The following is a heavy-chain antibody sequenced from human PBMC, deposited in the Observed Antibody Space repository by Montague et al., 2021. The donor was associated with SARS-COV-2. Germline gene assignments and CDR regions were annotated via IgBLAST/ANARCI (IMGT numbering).Heavy chain of an antibody. CDR1: GYSISSGYY. D-gene: IGHD3-10*01. J-gene: IGHJ5*02. CDR3: ARDCYDYGSGSYQRWFDP. V-gene: IGHV4-38-2*02. CDR2: IYHSGST. Sequence: SETLSLTCTVSGYSISSGYYWGWIRQPPGKGLEWIGSIYHSGSTYYNPSLKSRVTISVDTSKNQFSLQLSSVTAADTAAYYCARDCYDYGSGSYQRWFDPWGQGTLVTVSS.